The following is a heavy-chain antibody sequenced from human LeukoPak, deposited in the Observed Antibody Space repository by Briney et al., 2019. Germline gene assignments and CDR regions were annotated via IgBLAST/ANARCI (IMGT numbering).Heavy chain of an antibody. V-gene: IGHV1-46*01. Sequence: ASVKVSCKASGGTFSSYAISWVRQAPGQGLEWMGIINPSGGSTSYAQKFQGRVTMTRDTSTSTVYMELSSLRSEDTAVYYCARGDIVGTYSAYYYYGMDVWGQGTTVTVSS. CDR2: INPSGGST. J-gene: IGHJ6*02. CDR1: GGTFSSYA. CDR3: ARGDIVGTYSAYYYYGMDV. D-gene: IGHD1-26*01.